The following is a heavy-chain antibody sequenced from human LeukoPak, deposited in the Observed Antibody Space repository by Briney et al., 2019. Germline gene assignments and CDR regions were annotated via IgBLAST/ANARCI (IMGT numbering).Heavy chain of an antibody. Sequence: GGSLRLSCAASGFTVSSNSMSWVRQAPGKGLEWVSVIYSGGTTYYADSVKGRFTISKDNSKNTLYLQMNNLRAEDTAVYYCARDLYVDIVAPSGMDVWGQGTTVTVSS. CDR2: IYSGGTT. V-gene: IGHV3-66*01. J-gene: IGHJ6*02. CDR3: ARDLYVDIVAPSGMDV. D-gene: IGHD5-12*01. CDR1: GFTVSSNS.